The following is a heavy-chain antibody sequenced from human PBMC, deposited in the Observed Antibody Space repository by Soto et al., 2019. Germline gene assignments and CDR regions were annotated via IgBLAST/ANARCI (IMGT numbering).Heavy chain of an antibody. CDR3: VGVVVPAAGRYYYYGMDV. D-gene: IGHD2-2*01. V-gene: IGHV3-23*01. CDR2: ISGSGGST. CDR1: GFTFSSYA. Sequence: LRLSCAASGFTFSSYAMSWVRQAPGKGLEWVSAISGSGGSTYYADSVKGRFTISRDNSKNTLYLQMNSLRAEDTAVYCCVGVVVPAAGRYYYYGMDVWGQGTTVTVSS. J-gene: IGHJ6*02.